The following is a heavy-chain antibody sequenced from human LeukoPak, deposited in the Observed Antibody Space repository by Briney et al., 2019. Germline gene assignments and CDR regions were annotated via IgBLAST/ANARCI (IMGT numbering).Heavy chain of an antibody. CDR1: GGSISSSSYY. Sequence: SETLSLTCTVSGGSISSSSYYWSWIRQPAGKGLEWIGRIYTSGSTNYNPSLKSRVTISVDTSKNQFSLKLSSVTAADTAVYYCARGSWSYYYMDVWGKGTTVTISS. D-gene: IGHD6-13*01. CDR2: IYTSGST. J-gene: IGHJ6*03. V-gene: IGHV4-61*02. CDR3: ARGSWSYYYMDV.